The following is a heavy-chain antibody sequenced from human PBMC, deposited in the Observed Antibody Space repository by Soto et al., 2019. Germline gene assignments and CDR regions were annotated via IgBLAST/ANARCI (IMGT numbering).Heavy chain of an antibody. CDR3: ARRWGEGRVDY. V-gene: IGHV4-4*02. Sequence: QVQLQESGPGLVKPSGTLSLTCAVSGGSIGSSNWWSWVRQPPGKGLEWIGEIYHSGNTNYNPSLKSRVTMAVDKSRNQFSLKLSSVTAADTAVYYCARRWGEGRVDYWGQGTLVTVSS. D-gene: IGHD3-10*01. CDR1: GGSIGSSNW. CDR2: IYHSGNT. J-gene: IGHJ4*02.